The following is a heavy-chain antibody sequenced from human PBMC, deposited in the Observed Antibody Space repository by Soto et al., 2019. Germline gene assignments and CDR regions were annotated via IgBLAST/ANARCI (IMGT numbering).Heavy chain of an antibody. D-gene: IGHD4-17*01. CDR3: HAYGY. CDR2: IYSGGTT. Sequence: EVQLVESGGGLIQPGGSLRLSCAVSGFNVRANYMSWVRQAPGKGLEWVSVIYSGGTTYYADSVKGRFIISRDISKNTLYLQVNILRAEDTAVYYCHAYGYWGQGTLVTVSS. CDR1: GFNVRANY. J-gene: IGHJ4*02. V-gene: IGHV3-53*01.